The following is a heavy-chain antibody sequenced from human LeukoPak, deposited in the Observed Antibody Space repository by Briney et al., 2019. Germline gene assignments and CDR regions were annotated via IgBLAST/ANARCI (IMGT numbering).Heavy chain of an antibody. CDR1: GYSFTNYW. V-gene: IGHV5-10-1*01. J-gene: IGHJ3*02. D-gene: IGHD6-19*01. CDR2: IDPSDSYT. CDR3: ARHEVNQWLPTGAFDI. Sequence: GESLKISCKGSGYSFTNYWINWVRQMPGKGLGWMGRIDPSDSYTNYSPSFQGHVSISADNSITTAYLQWSSLKASDTAMYFCARHEVNQWLPTGAFDIWGQGTMVTVSS.